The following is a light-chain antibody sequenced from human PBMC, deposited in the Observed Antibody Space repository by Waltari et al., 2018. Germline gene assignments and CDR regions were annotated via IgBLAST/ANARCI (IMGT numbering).Light chain of an antibody. V-gene: IGLV2-23*02. CDR3: CSYAGRNIWV. Sequence: QSALTPPASVSGSPGQSITISCTGTSSAVGFYNLLSWYQQHPGKAPELVVYEVIRRPSGVSNRFSGSKSGNTASLTISGLQAEDEADYYCCSYAGRNIWVFGGGTKLTVL. CDR2: EVI. J-gene: IGLJ3*02. CDR1: SSAVGFYNL.